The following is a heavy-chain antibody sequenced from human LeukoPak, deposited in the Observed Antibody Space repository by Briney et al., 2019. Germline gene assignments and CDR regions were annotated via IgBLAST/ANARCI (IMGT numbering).Heavy chain of an antibody. CDR2: INPNSGGT. V-gene: IGHV1-2*02. J-gene: IGHJ6*02. CDR3: AKTDPYYYYYGMDV. CDR1: GYTFTGYY. Sequence: ASVKVSCKASGYTFTGYYMHWVRQAPGQGLEWMGWINPNSGGTNYAQKFQGRVTMTMNTSISTAYMELSSLRSEDTAVYYCAKTDPYYYYYGMDVWGQGTTVTVSS.